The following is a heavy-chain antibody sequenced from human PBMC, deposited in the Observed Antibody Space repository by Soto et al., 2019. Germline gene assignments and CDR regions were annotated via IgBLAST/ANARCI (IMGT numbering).Heavy chain of an antibody. Sequence: QLQLQESGPGLVKPSETLSLACSVSGASVSGGTYYWGWIRQPPGKGLEWVGDVHYSGITHYNPSLISRATISVDTSHNQFSLKLSSVTAADTAVYYCARRAHGYPTNWFDPWGQGTLVIVSS. J-gene: IGHJ5*02. D-gene: IGHD3-22*01. CDR2: VHYSGIT. CDR3: ARRAHGYPTNWFDP. CDR1: GASVSGGTYY. V-gene: IGHV4-39*01.